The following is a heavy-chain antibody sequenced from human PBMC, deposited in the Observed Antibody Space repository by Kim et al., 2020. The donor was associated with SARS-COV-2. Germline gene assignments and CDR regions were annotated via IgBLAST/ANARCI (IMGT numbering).Heavy chain of an antibody. CDR3: ARTDSSGPFDAFDI. J-gene: IGHJ3*02. Sequence: VKGRFTTSREKTTNTLYMQMNSLRAEDTAVYYCARTDSSGPFDAFDIWGQGTMVTVSS. D-gene: IGHD3-22*01. V-gene: IGHV3-23*01.